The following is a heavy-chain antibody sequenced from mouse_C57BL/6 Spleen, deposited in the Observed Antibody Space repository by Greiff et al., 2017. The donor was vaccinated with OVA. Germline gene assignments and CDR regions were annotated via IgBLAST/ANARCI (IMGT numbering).Heavy chain of an antibody. V-gene: IGHV1-26*01. CDR3: ASWGLLLYFDY. J-gene: IGHJ2*01. CDR1: GYTFTDYY. Sequence: VQLQQSGPELVKPGASVKISCKASGYTFTDYYMNWVKQSHGKSLEWIGDINPNNGGTSYNQKFKGKATLTVGKSSSTAYMELRSLTSEDSAVYYCASWGLLLYFDYWGQGTTLTVSS. D-gene: IGHD2-3*01. CDR2: INPNNGGT.